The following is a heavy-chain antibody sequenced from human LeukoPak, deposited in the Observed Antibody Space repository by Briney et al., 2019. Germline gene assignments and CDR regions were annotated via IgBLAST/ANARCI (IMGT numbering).Heavy chain of an antibody. CDR3: ARGVEPLAANTLAY. CDR1: GFTVITND. V-gene: IGHV3-53*01. CDR2: LYSDDNT. Sequence: GGSLRLSCAAAGFTVITNDMTWVRQAPGKGLEWVSVLYSDDNTKYADSVQGRFTISRDNSKNTLYLEMNSLSPDDTAVYYCARGVEPLAANTLAYWGQGTLVTVSS. J-gene: IGHJ4*02. D-gene: IGHD1-14*01.